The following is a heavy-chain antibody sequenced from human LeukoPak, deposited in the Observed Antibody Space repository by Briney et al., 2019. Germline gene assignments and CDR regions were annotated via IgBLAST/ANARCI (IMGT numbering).Heavy chain of an antibody. Sequence: SETLSLTCSVSGDSMSSHYLSWIRHPAGKGLEWIGRIHISGRSNINPSLKSRFTMSVDTSKNHFSLKLVSVTAADTAVYYCARDWGRVGLRGFDPWGQGTLVTVSS. CDR1: GDSMSSHY. V-gene: IGHV4-4*07. CDR2: IHISGRS. J-gene: IGHJ5*02. CDR3: ARDWGRVGLRGFDP. D-gene: IGHD3-16*01.